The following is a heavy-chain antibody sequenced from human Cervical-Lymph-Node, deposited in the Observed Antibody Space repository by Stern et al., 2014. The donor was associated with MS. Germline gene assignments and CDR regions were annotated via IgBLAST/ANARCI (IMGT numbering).Heavy chain of an antibody. V-gene: IGHV1-58*01. CDR2: IGVGSGNT. Sequence: QLVESGPEVKKPGTSVKVSCKASGVTFGSSAVQWVRQARGQSLEWLGWIGVGSGNTNYARTFQERVTFTRDMSTSTAYMELSSLTSEDTAVYYCAGAYCSTASCYEGLFFYGMGVWGQGTTVTVSS. CDR1: GVTFGSSA. D-gene: IGHD2-15*01. CDR3: AGAYCSTASCYEGLFFYGMGV. J-gene: IGHJ6*02.